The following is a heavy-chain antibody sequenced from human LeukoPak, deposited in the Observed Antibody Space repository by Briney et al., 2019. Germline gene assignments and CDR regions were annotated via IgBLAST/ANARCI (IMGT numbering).Heavy chain of an antibody. Sequence: SETLSLTCAVYGGSFSGYYWSWIRQPPGKGLEWIGEINHSGSTNYNPSLKSRVAISVDTSKNQFSLKLSSVTAADTAVYYCAYNRNFALDNWGQGTLVIVSS. CDR1: GGSFSGYY. CDR3: AYNRNFALDN. J-gene: IGHJ4*02. D-gene: IGHD1-14*01. V-gene: IGHV4-34*01. CDR2: INHSGST.